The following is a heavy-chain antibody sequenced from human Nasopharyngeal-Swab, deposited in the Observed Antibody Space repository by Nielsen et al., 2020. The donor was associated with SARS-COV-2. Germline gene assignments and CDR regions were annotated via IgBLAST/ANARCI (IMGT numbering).Heavy chain of an antibody. CDR2: FDPEDGET. Sequence: ASVKVSCKVSGYTLTELSMHWVRQAPGKGLEWMGGFDPEDGETIYAQKFQGRVTMTEDTSTDTAYMELSSLRSEDTAVYYCATFRAYCGGDCFRFDYWGQGILVTVSS. D-gene: IGHD2-21*02. CDR3: ATFRAYCGGDCFRFDY. V-gene: IGHV1-24*01. J-gene: IGHJ4*02. CDR1: GYTLTELS.